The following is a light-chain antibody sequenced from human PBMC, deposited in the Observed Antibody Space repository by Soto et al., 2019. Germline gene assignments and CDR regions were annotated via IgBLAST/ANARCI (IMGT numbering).Light chain of an antibody. CDR1: QSVSSSY. J-gene: IGKJ1*01. CDR2: GAS. Sequence: EIVLTQSPCTLSLSPGDRATLSCRASQSVSSSYLAWYQQQPGQAPRLLIYGASSRATGIPDRFSGSGSGTAFTLTISRLEPEDFVVYYCQQYGSSPGTFGQGTKVEIK. CDR3: QQYGSSPGT. V-gene: IGKV3-20*01.